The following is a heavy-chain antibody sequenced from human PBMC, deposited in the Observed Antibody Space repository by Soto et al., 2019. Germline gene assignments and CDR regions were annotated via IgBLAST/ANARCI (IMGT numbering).Heavy chain of an antibody. Sequence: GGSLRLSCAASGFTFSSYAMSWVRQAPGKGLEWVSAISGSGGSTYYADSVKGQFTISRDNSKNTLYLQMNSLRAEDTAVYYCAKDITMVRGALYYYYGMDVWGQGTTVTVSS. CDR1: GFTFSSYA. J-gene: IGHJ6*02. V-gene: IGHV3-23*01. CDR2: ISGSGGST. D-gene: IGHD3-10*01. CDR3: AKDITMVRGALYYYYGMDV.